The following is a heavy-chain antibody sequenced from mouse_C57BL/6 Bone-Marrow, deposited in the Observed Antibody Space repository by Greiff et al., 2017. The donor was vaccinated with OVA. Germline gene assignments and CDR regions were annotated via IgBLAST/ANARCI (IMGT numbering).Heavy chain of an antibody. V-gene: IGHV2-5*01. CDR2: IWRGGST. J-gene: IGHJ4*01. CDR3: ASPGGGYYAMDY. CDR1: GFSLTSYG. Sequence: VKLVESGPGLVQPSQSLSITCTVSGFSLTSYGVHWVRQSPGKGLEWMGVIWRGGSTDYNAAFMSRLSITKDNSKSQVFFKMNSLQADDTAIYYCASPGGGYYAMDYWGQGTSVTVSS.